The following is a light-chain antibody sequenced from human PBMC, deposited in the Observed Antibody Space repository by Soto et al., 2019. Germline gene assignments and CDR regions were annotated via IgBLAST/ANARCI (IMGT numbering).Light chain of an antibody. CDR1: SSDVGGYNY. CDR2: EVS. Sequence: QSALTQPASVSGSPGQSITISCTGTSSDVGGYNYVSWYQQHPGKAHKLIIYEVSNRPSGVSNRFSGSKSGNTASLTISGLQAEDEADYYCSSSTSSDTLLFGGGTKLTVL. CDR3: SSSTSSDTLL. J-gene: IGLJ2*01. V-gene: IGLV2-14*01.